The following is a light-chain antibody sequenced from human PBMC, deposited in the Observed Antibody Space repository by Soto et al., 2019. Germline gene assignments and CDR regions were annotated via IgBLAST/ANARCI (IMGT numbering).Light chain of an antibody. J-gene: IGKJ5*01. CDR3: QQRSNWPK. CDR1: QSVSSY. Sequence: ETVLTQSPATLSLSPGERATLSCRASQSVSSYLAWYQQKPGQAPRLLIYDASNRATGIPARFSGSGSGTDFTLTISSLEPEDFAVYYCQQRSNWPKFGQGTRLEIK. V-gene: IGKV3-11*01. CDR2: DAS.